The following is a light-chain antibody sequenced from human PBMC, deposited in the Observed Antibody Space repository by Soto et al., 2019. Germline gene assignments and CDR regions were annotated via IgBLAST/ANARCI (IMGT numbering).Light chain of an antibody. J-gene: IGKJ4*01. Sequence: EIVLTQSPGTLSLSPGERATLSCRASQSVSSYLAWYQQKPGQAPRLLIYDASNRATGIPARFSGSGSGTDFTLTISSLEPEDFAVYYCQQRSSWLLTFGGGTKVEIK. V-gene: IGKV3-11*01. CDR3: QQRSSWLLT. CDR1: QSVSSY. CDR2: DAS.